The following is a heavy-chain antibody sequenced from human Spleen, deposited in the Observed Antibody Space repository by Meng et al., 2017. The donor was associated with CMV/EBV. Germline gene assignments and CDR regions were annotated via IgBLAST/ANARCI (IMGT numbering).Heavy chain of an antibody. D-gene: IGHD2-2*01. CDR1: GFTFSNYA. CDR2: ISGHGGST. Sequence: GESLKISCAASGFTFSNYAMNWVRQAPGKGLEWVSGISGHGGSTYYADSVKGRFTISRDNSKNTLYLQMNSLRAEDTAVYYCAKDLGYQLLPYYYYYGMDVWGQGTTVTVSS. CDR3: AKDLGYQLLPYYYYYGMDV. V-gene: IGHV3-23*01. J-gene: IGHJ6*02.